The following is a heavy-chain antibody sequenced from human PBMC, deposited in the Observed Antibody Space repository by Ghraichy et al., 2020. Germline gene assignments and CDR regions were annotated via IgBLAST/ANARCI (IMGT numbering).Heavy chain of an antibody. CDR2: IYYDGST. CDR1: GGSISSSTYY. CDR3: ARQEGYDQHAGEFDP. V-gene: IGHV4-39*01. J-gene: IGHJ5*02. D-gene: IGHD2-15*01. Sequence: SETLSLTCTVSGGSISSSTYYWGWIRQPPGKGLEWIGSIYYDGSTYYNPSLKTRVTLSVDTSKNQFSLTLSSVTAADTAVYYCARQEGYDQHAGEFDPWGQGTLVTFSS.